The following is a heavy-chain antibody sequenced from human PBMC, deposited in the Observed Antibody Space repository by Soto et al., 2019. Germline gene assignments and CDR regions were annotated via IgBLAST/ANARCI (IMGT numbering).Heavy chain of an antibody. CDR2: ISGSGGST. CDR3: AKRTVGWYFDL. J-gene: IGHJ2*01. Sequence: EVQLLESGGGLVQPGGSLRLSCAASGFTYSSYAMSWVRQAPGKGLEWVSVISGSGGSTYSADSVKGRFTISRDNSKNTLYLQMNSLRAEDTAVYYCAKRTVGWYFDLWGRGTLVTVSS. V-gene: IGHV3-23*01. CDR1: GFTYSSYA. D-gene: IGHD4-17*01.